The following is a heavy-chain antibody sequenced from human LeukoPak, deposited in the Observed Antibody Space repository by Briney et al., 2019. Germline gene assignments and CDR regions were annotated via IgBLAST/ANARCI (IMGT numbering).Heavy chain of an antibody. CDR3: ARLGIGYEVDGFDI. CDR1: GFTLNTYG. Sequence: GRSLRLSCAASGFTLNTYGMHWVRQAPGKGLEWVAVISSDGSNKFYADSVKGRFTISRDGSKNTLYLQMNSLRPDDTAVYFCARLGIGYEVDGFDIWGQGTMVTVSS. D-gene: IGHD3-22*01. V-gene: IGHV3-30*03. CDR2: ISSDGSNK. J-gene: IGHJ3*02.